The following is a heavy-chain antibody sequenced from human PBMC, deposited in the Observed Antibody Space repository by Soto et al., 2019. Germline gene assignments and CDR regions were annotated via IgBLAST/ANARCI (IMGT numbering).Heavy chain of an antibody. V-gene: IGHV3-23*01. D-gene: IGHD1-1*01. CDR3: ARDWNLDH. J-gene: IGHJ4*02. CDR2: ISATSPNT. CDR1: GFTFSAFP. Sequence: VQLLESGGGLVQPGGSLRLSCAASGFTFSAFPMNWVRQAPGKGLDWVSTISATSPNTYYADSVKGRFTISRDNSRSTLYLQINSLRAEDTAIYYCARDWNLDHRGQGTLVT.